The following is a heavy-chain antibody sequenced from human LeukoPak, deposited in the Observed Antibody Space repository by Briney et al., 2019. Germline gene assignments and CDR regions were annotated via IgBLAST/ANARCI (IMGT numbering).Heavy chain of an antibody. CDR1: GFTFDDYG. CDR2: INWNGGST. J-gene: IGHJ3*02. D-gene: IGHD6-19*01. V-gene: IGHV3-20*04. CDR3: AREGSGWPADAFDI. Sequence: GGSLRLSCAASGFTFDDYGMSWVRQAPGKGLEWVSGINWNGGSTIYADSGKCRFTISRDNAKNSLYLQMNSLRAEDTAVYYCAREGSGWPADAFDIWGQGTMVTVSS.